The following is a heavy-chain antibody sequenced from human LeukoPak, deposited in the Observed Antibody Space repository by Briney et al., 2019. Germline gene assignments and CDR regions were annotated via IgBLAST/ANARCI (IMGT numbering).Heavy chain of an antibody. Sequence: GASVKVSCKASGYTFTSYDINWARQATGQGLEWMGWMNPNSGNTGYAQKFQGRVTMTRNTSISTAYMELSSLRSEDTAVYYCAILHSSGWYGGDAFDIWGQGTMVTVSS. CDR3: AILHSSGWYGGDAFDI. D-gene: IGHD6-19*01. J-gene: IGHJ3*02. CDR2: MNPNSGNT. V-gene: IGHV1-8*01. CDR1: GYTFTSYD.